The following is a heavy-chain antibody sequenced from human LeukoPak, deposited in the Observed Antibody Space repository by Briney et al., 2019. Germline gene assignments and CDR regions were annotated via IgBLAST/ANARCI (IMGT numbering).Heavy chain of an antibody. Sequence: SETLSLTCAVYGGSFSGYYWSWIRQPPGKGLEWIGEINHSGSTNYNPSLKSRVTISVDTSKNQFSLKLSSVTAADTAVYYCARANYGSGSPWSYYYYMDVWGKGTTVTISS. J-gene: IGHJ6*03. CDR3: ARANYGSGSPWSYYYYMDV. CDR2: INHSGST. V-gene: IGHV4-34*01. D-gene: IGHD3-10*01. CDR1: GGSFSGYY.